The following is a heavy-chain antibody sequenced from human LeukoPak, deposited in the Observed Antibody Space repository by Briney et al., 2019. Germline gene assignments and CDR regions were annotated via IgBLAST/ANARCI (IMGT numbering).Heavy chain of an antibody. Sequence: SVKVSCKASGGTFSSYAISWVRQAPGQGLEWMGRIIPILGIANYAQKFQGRVTITADKSTSTACMELRSLRSDDTAVYYCARVPCTSASCLNWFDPWGQGTLVTVSS. CDR2: IIPILGIA. V-gene: IGHV1-69*04. CDR3: ARVPCTSASCLNWFDP. CDR1: GGTFSSYA. J-gene: IGHJ5*02. D-gene: IGHD2-2*01.